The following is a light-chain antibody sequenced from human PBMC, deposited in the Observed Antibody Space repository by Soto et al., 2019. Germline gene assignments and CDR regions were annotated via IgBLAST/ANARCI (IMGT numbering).Light chain of an antibody. J-gene: IGKJ2*01. CDR1: QFVNNRY. CDR2: DAA. V-gene: IGKV3-20*01. Sequence: EFVVTQSPGTLSLSPGERATLSCRTSQFVNNRYLAWYQQKHGQAPRLLMYDAASRPGGIPDRFSGSGFGTEFTLTISRLEPEDFAVYYCQQYGDSPYTFGQGTKLEIK. CDR3: QQYGDSPYT.